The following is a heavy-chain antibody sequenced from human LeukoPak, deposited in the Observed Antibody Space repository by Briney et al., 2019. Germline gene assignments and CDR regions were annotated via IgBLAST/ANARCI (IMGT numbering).Heavy chain of an antibody. V-gene: IGHV4-34*01. CDR2: INHSGST. CDR1: GGSFSGYY. Sequence: SQTLSLTCAVYGGSFSGYYWSWIRQPPGKGLEWIGEINHSGSTNYNPSLKSRVTISVDTSKNQFSLKLSSVTAADTAVYYCARGAAMATLRYYYMDVWGKGTTVTVSS. D-gene: IGHD5-18*01. J-gene: IGHJ6*03. CDR3: ARGAAMATLRYYYMDV.